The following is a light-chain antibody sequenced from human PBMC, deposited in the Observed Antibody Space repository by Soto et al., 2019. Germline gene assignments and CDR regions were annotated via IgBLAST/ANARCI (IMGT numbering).Light chain of an antibody. Sequence: DIQMTQSPSTLSASVGDTVTITCRASQTISGWLAWYQQRPGKAPNLLIFDASTVESGVPSRFSGSGSGTSFILTNSSLQSDDFVSYYGRQYNGYYWTFGQGNKVEIK. CDR1: QTISGW. CDR3: RQYNGYYWT. J-gene: IGKJ1*01. V-gene: IGKV1-5*01. CDR2: DAS.